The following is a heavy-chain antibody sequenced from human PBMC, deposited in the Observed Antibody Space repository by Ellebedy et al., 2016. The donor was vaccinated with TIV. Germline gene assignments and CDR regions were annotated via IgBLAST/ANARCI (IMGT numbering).Heavy chain of an antibody. CDR3: ARDPLGYYFDY. CDR2: IKGDGSEK. Sequence: PGGSLRLSCAASGLIFSNDWMSWVRQAPGKGLEWVASIKGDGSEKYYVDSVKGRFTISRDNAKNSLYLQMNSLRAEDTAVYYCARDPLGYYFDYWGQGTLVTVSS. V-gene: IGHV3-7*01. D-gene: IGHD3-10*01. J-gene: IGHJ4*02. CDR1: GLIFSNDW.